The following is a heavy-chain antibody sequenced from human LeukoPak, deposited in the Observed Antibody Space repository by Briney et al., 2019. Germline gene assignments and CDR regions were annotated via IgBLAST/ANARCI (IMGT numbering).Heavy chain of an antibody. CDR2: ITSGFTP. CDR3: AKDYSDPRVGDVFLEY. Sequence: GGSLRLSCAASGLTFSNYAMSWFRQAPGKGLEWVSGITSGFTPLYADSVKGRFTISRDNSKSTFHLQMNSLRAEDTAVYYCAKDYSDPRVGDVFLEYWGQGTLVTVSS. V-gene: IGHV3-23*01. J-gene: IGHJ4*02. D-gene: IGHD1-26*01. CDR1: GLTFSNYA.